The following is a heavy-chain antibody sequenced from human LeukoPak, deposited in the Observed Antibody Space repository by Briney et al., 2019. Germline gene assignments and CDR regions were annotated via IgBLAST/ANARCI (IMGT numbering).Heavy chain of an antibody. D-gene: IGHD3-22*01. CDR2: ITSSGAAT. CDR3: AKDRPNYYGSNGHYYKLNGDC. V-gene: IGHV3-23*01. J-gene: IGHJ4*02. CDR1: GFTFSSYA. Sequence: GGSLRLSCAASGFTFSSYAMSWVRQAPGKGLEWVSSITSSGAATYYAESVKSRFTISRGNSDNTLYLQMNSLRAEDTAVYYCAKDRPNYYGSNGHYYKLNGDCWGQGTLVTVSS.